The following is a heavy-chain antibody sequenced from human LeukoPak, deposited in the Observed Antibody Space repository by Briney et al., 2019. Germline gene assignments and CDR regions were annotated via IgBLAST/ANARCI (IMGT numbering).Heavy chain of an antibody. Sequence: SETLSLTCAVYGGSFSGCYWSWIRQSPGKGLEWIGETYHSGSTNYNSSLKSRVTISLDTSKNQFSLKLSSVTAADTAVYYCARGRRIVVVLGATRTHRDYYMDVWGKGTTVTVSS. CDR3: ARGRRIVVVLGATRTHRDYYMDV. V-gene: IGHV4-34*01. J-gene: IGHJ6*03. D-gene: IGHD2-15*01. CDR1: GGSFSGCY. CDR2: TYHSGST.